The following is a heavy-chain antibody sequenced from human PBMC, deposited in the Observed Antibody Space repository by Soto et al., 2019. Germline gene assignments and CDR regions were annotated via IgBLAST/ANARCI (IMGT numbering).Heavy chain of an antibody. CDR1: GYTFTGYY. V-gene: IGHV1-2*04. CDR3: ARGALVYGIYYYYGMDV. Sequence: GASVKVSCKASGYTFTGYYMHWVRQAPGQGLEWMGWINPNSGGTNYAQKFQGWVTMTRDTSISTAYMELSRPRSDDTAVYYCARGALVYGIYYYYGMDVWGQGTTVTVSS. D-gene: IGHD2-2*02. J-gene: IGHJ6*02. CDR2: INPNSGGT.